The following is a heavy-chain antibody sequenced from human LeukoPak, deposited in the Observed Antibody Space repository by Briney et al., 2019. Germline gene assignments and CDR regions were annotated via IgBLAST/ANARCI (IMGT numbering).Heavy chain of an antibody. Sequence: GGSLRLSCAASGFTVSSNYMSWVRQAPGKGLEWVSVIYSGGSTYYADSVKGRFTISRDNSKNTLHLQMNSLRAEDTAVYYCARRAYSSSSDRSREVYYYYMDVWGKGTTVTVSS. J-gene: IGHJ6*03. CDR2: IYSGGST. CDR1: GFTVSSNY. CDR3: ARRAYSSSSDRSREVYYYYMDV. V-gene: IGHV3-66*02. D-gene: IGHD6-6*01.